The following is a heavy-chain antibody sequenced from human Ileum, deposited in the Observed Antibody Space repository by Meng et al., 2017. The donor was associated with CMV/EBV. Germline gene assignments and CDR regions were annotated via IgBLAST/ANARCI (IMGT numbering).Heavy chain of an antibody. Sequence: ASGSTFTSDAMHWLRQAPGQRLEWMGSMNAGNGNTAYSLKFQGRVTLTRYTSASTAFLEVSTLRSADTAVYYCARGVHSGAYLIDFWGQGTLVTVSS. CDR2: MNAGNGNT. CDR3: ARGVHSGAYLIDF. V-gene: IGHV1-3*01. J-gene: IGHJ4*02. D-gene: IGHD1-26*01. CDR1: GSTFTSDA.